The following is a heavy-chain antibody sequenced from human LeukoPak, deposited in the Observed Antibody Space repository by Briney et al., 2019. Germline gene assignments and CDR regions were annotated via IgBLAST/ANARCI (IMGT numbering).Heavy chain of an antibody. J-gene: IGHJ4*02. CDR1: GGSVSSGSYY. CDR3: ARDVSSGWYGDHFDY. Sequence: HPSETLSLTCTVSGGSVSSGSYYWSWIRQPPGKGLEWIGYIYYSGSTNYNPSLKSRVTISVDTSKNQFSLKLSSVTAADTAVYYCARDVSSGWYGDHFDYWGQATLVTVSS. V-gene: IGHV4-61*01. D-gene: IGHD6-19*01. CDR2: IYYSGST.